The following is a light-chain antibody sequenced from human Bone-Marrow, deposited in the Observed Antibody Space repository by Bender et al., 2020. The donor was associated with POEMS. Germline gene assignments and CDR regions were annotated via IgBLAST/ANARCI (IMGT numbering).Light chain of an antibody. V-gene: IGLV2-8*01. CDR2: EVS. CDR1: SSDVGAYNF. Sequence: QSALTQPPSASGSPGQSVTISCTGTSSDVGAYNFVSWYQQHPGKAPKLMIYEVSKRPSGVPDRFLGSKSGNTASLTVFGLQAEDEGDYYCSAWDDSLSGWVFGGGTKLTVL. J-gene: IGLJ3*02. CDR3: SAWDDSLSGWV.